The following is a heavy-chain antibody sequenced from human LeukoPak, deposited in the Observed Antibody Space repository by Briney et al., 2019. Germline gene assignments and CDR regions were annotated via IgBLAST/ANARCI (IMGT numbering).Heavy chain of an antibody. CDR1: GYTFTGYY. V-gene: IGHV1-2*02. J-gene: IGHJ4*02. CDR3: ARAKNWNLGYYFDY. CDR2: INPNSGGT. D-gene: IGHD1-7*01. Sequence: ASVRVSCKASGYTFTGYYMHWVRQAPGQGLEWMGWINPNSGGTNYAQKFQGRVTMTRDTSISTAYMELSRLRSDDTAVYYCARAKNWNLGYYFDYWGQGTLVTVSS.